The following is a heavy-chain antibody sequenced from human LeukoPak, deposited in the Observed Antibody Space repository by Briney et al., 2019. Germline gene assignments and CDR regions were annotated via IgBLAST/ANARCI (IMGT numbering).Heavy chain of an antibody. CDR2: INPNSGGT. V-gene: IGHV1-2*02. Sequence: ASVKVSCKASGYTFTGYYMHWVRQAPGQGLEWMGWINPNSGGTNYAQKFQGRVTMTRDTSISTAYMELSRLRSDDTAVYYCAREVEMATTPLEFDYWGQGTLVTVSS. J-gene: IGHJ4*02. D-gene: IGHD5-24*01. CDR1: GYTFTGYY. CDR3: AREVEMATTPLEFDY.